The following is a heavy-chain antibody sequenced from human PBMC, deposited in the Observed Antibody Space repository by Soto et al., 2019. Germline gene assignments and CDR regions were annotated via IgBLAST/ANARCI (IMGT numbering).Heavy chain of an antibody. CDR1: GDSISSYY. J-gene: IGHJ4*02. Sequence: SETLSLTCTVSGDSISSYYWSWIRQPPGKGLEWIGYIYYSGSTNYNPSLKSRVTISVDTSKNQFSLKLSSVTAADTAVYYCARHPIRSGWYDYWGQGTLVTVS. D-gene: IGHD6-19*01. CDR3: ARHPIRSGWYDY. V-gene: IGHV4-59*08. CDR2: IYYSGST.